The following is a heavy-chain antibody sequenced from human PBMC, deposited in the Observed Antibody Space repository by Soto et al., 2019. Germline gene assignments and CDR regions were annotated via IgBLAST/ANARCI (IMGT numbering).Heavy chain of an antibody. CDR2: VNGRGGDT. Sequence: EAQLLESGGGLVQPGGSLRLSCVASGFRFSTYALTWVRQAPGKGLEWVSGVNGRGGDTFYADSVRGRFPISRDNPRNPLYLEMNSRRAEDTAGYYWAKIYDFWGAHHDSVDGWGQGTLVTVSS. CDR3: AKIYDFWGAHHDSVDG. CDR1: GFRFSTYA. V-gene: IGHV3-23*01. J-gene: IGHJ3*01. D-gene: IGHD3-3*01.